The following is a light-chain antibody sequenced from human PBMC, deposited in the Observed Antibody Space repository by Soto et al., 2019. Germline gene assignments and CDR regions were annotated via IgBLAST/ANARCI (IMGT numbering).Light chain of an antibody. CDR1: SSNIESNY. Sequence: QSVLTQPPSVSAAPGQKVTISCSGSSSNIESNYVSWYQQVPGTAPKLLIHDNNQRPSGVPDRFSGSKSGTSATLGITGLQTGDEADYYCSSYTSSSTLGVFGGGTKLTVL. CDR2: DNN. J-gene: IGLJ2*01. V-gene: IGLV1-51*01. CDR3: SSYTSSSTLGV.